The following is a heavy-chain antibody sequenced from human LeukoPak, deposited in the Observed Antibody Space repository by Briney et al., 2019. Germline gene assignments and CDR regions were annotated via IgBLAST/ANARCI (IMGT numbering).Heavy chain of an antibody. CDR3: AKALQWLPDAFDI. V-gene: IGHV3-23*01. D-gene: IGHD6-19*01. CDR2: ISGSGGST. J-gene: IGHJ3*02. CDR1: GFTFSSYA. Sequence: PGGSLRLSCAASGFTFSSYAMSWVRQAPGKGLEWVSAISGSGGSTYYADSVKGRFTISRDNSKNTLYLQMNSLRAEDMAVYYCAKALQWLPDAFDIWGQGTMVTVSS.